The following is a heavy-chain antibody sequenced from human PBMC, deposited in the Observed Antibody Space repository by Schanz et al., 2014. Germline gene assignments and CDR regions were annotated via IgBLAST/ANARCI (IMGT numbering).Heavy chain of an antibody. CDR3: ASALTAWGGMDV. Sequence: QVQRVQSGADVKKPGTAVKVSCKASEYTFTRHYMHWVRQAPGQGLEWMGIIHSTGGTTSHAQKFQGRVTMTRDTSTSTVYMELSRLRSEDTAVYYCASALTAWGGMDVWGQGTTVTVSS. D-gene: IGHD7-27*01. CDR1: EYTFTRHY. J-gene: IGHJ6*02. CDR2: IHSTGGTT. V-gene: IGHV1-46*01.